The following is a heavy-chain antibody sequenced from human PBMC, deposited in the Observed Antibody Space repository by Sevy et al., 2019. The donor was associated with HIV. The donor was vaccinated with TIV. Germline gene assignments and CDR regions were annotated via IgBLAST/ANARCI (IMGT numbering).Heavy chain of an antibody. J-gene: IGHJ4*02. CDR2: ISFDGRNE. Sequence: GGSLRLSCVASGFTFANHAIHWVRQAPGKGLEWVAIISFDGRNERYADSVKGRFTISRDNSKNTVYLQMTRLRTEDAAVYYCARDHCDDGVYFRSGYFDYWGQGTLVTVSS. CDR3: ARDHCDDGVYFRSGYFDY. V-gene: IGHV3-30*04. CDR1: GFTFANHA. D-gene: IGHD2-8*02.